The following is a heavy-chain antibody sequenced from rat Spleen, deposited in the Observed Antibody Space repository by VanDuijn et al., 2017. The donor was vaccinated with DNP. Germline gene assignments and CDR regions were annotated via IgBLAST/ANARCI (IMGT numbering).Heavy chain of an antibody. Sequence: EVQLVESGGGLVQPGRSLKLSCAASGFTFSDYAMVWVRQAPTKGLEWVASTTNGGGTTYYRDSVKGRFTISRDNGKSTLYLQMDSLRSEDTATYYCIRDTAYWGQGTLVTVSS. D-gene: IGHD2-1*01. V-gene: IGHV5S23*01. CDR1: GFTFSDYA. CDR2: TTNGGGTT. CDR3: IRDTAY. J-gene: IGHJ3*01.